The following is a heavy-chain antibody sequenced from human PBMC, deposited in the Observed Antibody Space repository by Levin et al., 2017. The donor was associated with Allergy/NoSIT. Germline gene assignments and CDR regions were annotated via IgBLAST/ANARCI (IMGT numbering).Heavy chain of an antibody. Sequence: QHGESLKISCEASGLTFSNYWMHWIRQVPGKGPVWVSFIKSDGVSTNYAASVKGRFTISSDNAKNTLYLQMNSLRAEDTALYYCATGPYSGYEFWGQGTRVTVSS. J-gene: IGHJ4*02. D-gene: IGHD5-12*01. CDR3: ATGPYSGYEF. CDR2: IKSDGVST. V-gene: IGHV3-74*01. CDR1: GLTFSNYW.